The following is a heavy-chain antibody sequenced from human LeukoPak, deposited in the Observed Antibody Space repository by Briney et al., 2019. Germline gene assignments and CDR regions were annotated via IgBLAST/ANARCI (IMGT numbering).Heavy chain of an antibody. Sequence: SETLSFTCTVSGGSISSSSYYWGWIRQPPGKGLELIGSIYYSGSTYYNPSLKSRVTISVDTSKNHFSLKPSCVTAADTAVCYCARLYDYVWGSYRCTPAFDYWGQGTLVTLSS. V-gene: IGHV4-39*01. CDR2: IYYSGST. J-gene: IGHJ4*02. CDR3: ARLYDYVWGSYRCTPAFDY. CDR1: GGSISSSSYY. D-gene: IGHD3-16*02.